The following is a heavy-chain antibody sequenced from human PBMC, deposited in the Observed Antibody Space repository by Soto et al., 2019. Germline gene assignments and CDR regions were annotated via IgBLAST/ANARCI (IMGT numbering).Heavy chain of an antibody. CDR2: IIPIFDAT. J-gene: IGHJ4*02. V-gene: IGHV1-69*13. CDR3: ARDLPNRAGRV. D-gene: IGHD3-10*01. Sequence: SVKVSCKVAVGPFSTLSSRWVRQAPGQGLVWMGGIIPIFDATNYAQKFQGRVTITADDSTSTAYMEVSSLRSDDTAVYYCARDLPNRAGRVWGPGTLVTVSS. CDR1: VGPFSTLS.